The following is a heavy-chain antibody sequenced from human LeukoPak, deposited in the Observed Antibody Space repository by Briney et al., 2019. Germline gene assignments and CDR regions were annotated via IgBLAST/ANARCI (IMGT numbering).Heavy chain of an antibody. D-gene: IGHD6-13*01. V-gene: IGHV1-69*13. Sequence: SVKVSCKASGGTFSSYAISWVRQAPGQGLEWMGVIIPIFGTANYAQKFQGRVTITADESTGTAYMELSSLRSEDTAVYYCARYSSSWYQGVYAFDIWGQGTMVTVSS. CDR3: ARYSSSWYQGVYAFDI. CDR1: GGTFSSYA. J-gene: IGHJ3*02. CDR2: IIPIFGTA.